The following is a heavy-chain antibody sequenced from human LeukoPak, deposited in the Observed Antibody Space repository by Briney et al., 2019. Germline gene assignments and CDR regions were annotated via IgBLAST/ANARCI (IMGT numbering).Heavy chain of an antibody. CDR2: IYTSGST. V-gene: IGHV4-4*07. CDR3: ARNPRSGYFPHYHYYGMDV. D-gene: IGHD3-3*01. Sequence: PSETLSLTCTVSGGSISSYYWSWIRQPAGKGLEWIGRIYTSGSTNYNPSLKSRVTMSVDTSKNQFSLKLSSVTAADTAVYYCARNPRSGYFPHYHYYGMDVWGQGTTVTVSS. CDR1: GGSISSYY. J-gene: IGHJ6*02.